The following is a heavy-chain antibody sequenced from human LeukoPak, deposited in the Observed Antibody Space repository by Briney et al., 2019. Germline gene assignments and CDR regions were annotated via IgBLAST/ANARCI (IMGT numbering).Heavy chain of an antibody. J-gene: IGHJ4*02. CDR2: IWYDGSNT. CDR1: GFTFSTYG. Sequence: HPGRSLRLSCAASGFTFSTYGMHWVRQAPGKGLEWVALIWYDGSNTYYADSVKGRFTISRDNSKDTLYLQMNSLRAEDTAVYCCARAQQLGGGYYFDYWGQGTLVTVSS. CDR3: ARAQQLGGGYYFDY. D-gene: IGHD6-13*01. V-gene: IGHV3-33*01.